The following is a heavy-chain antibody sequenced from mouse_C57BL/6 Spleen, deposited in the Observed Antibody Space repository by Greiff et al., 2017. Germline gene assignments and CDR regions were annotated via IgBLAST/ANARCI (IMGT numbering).Heavy chain of an antibody. D-gene: IGHD2-5*01. CDR2: INPNYGTT. CDR3: ARYYSKSYYYAMDY. Sequence: VQLKQSGPELVKPGASVKISCKASGYSFTDYNMNWVKQSNGKSLEWIGVINPNYGTTSYNQKFKGKATLTVDQSSSPAYMQLNSLTSEDSAVYYCARYYSKSYYYAMDYWGQGTSVTVSS. CDR1: GYSFTDYN. V-gene: IGHV1-39*01. J-gene: IGHJ4*01.